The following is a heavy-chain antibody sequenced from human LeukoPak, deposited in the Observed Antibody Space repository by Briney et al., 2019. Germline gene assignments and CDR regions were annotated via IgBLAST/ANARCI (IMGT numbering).Heavy chain of an antibody. CDR2: MYYDGISK. J-gene: IGHJ4*02. D-gene: IGHD2-15*01. CDR3: ARDYYCSGGSCLYFDY. CDR1: GFTFSSYG. V-gene: IGHV3-33*01. Sequence: GGSLRLSCAASGFTFSSYGMHWVRQAPGKGLEWVAVMYYDGISKYYADSVKGRFTISRDNSDNTLFLQMNSLRVEDTAVYYCARDYYCSGGSCLYFDYWGQGTLVTVSS.